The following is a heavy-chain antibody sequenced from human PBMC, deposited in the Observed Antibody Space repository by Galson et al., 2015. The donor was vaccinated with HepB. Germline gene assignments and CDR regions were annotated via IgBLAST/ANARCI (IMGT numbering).Heavy chain of an antibody. CDR1: GLAFSSYA. D-gene: IGHD6-19*01. CDR2: ISYDGSNK. CDR3: ARDREYSSAGSFEI. V-gene: IGHV3-30*04. J-gene: IGHJ3*02. Sequence: SLRLPCAASGLAFSSYAMNWVRQAPGKGLEWVAVISYDGSNKYYADSVKGRFTISRDNSNDTLYLKMNSRRAEDTAVYYCARDREYSSAGSFEIWGQGTMDTVSS.